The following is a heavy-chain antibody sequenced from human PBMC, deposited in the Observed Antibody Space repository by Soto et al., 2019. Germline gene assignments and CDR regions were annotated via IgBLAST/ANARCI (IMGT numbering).Heavy chain of an antibody. J-gene: IGHJ1*01. CDR3: AKDRGGIAAAQAGKYFQH. CDR1: GFTFDDYA. D-gene: IGHD6-13*01. V-gene: IGHV3-43*02. Sequence: GGSLRLSCAASGFTFDDYAMHWVRQAPGKGLEWVSLISGDGGSTYYADSVKGRFTISRDNSKNSLYLQMNSLRTEDTALYYCAKDRGGIAAAQAGKYFQHWGQGTLVTVSS. CDR2: ISGDGGST.